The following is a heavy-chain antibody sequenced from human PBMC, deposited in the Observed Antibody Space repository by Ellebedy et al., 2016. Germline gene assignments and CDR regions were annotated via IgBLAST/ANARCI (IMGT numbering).Heavy chain of an antibody. CDR1: GGSISSYY. CDR3: ARVRVGPRVGGFDY. Sequence: SETLSLXXTVSGGSISSYYWSWIRQPPGKGLEWIGYIYYSGSTNYNPSLKSRVTISVDTSKNQFSLKLSSVTAADTAVYYCARVRVGPRVGGFDYWGQGTLVTVSS. V-gene: IGHV4-59*13. J-gene: IGHJ4*02. D-gene: IGHD1-26*01. CDR2: IYYSGST.